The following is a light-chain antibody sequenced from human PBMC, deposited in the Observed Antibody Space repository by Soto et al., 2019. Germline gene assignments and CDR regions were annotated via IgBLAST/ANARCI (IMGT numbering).Light chain of an antibody. V-gene: IGLV2-23*01. CDR2: EGS. CDR3: CSYAGSSTWV. Sequence: QSALTQPASVSGSPGQSITISCTGTSSDVGSYNHVSWYQQYPGKAPKLMIYEGSKRPSGVSNRFSGSKSGNTASLTISGRQAEDEADYYCCSYAGSSTWVFGGGTKVTVL. J-gene: IGLJ3*02. CDR1: SSDVGSYNH.